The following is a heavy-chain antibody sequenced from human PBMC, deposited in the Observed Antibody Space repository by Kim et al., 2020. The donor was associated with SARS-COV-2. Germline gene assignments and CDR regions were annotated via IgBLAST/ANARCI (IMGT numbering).Heavy chain of an antibody. Sequence: GGSLRLSCAASGFTFSSYWMSWVRQAPGKGLEWVANIKQDGSEKYYVDSVKGRFTISRDNAKNSLYLQMNSLRAEDTAVYYCARDRVKPHGKYFDYWGQGTLVTVSS. CDR2: IKQDGSEK. CDR3: ARDRVKPHGKYFDY. J-gene: IGHJ4*02. V-gene: IGHV3-7*01. D-gene: IGHD3-10*01. CDR1: GFTFSSYW.